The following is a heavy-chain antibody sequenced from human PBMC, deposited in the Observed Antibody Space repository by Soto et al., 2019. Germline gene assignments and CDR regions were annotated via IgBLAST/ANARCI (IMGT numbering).Heavy chain of an antibody. CDR1: GGSISSGGYY. CDR2: IYYSGST. CDR3: ARWGGWGFDY. J-gene: IGHJ4*02. D-gene: IGHD3-16*01. V-gene: IGHV4-31*03. Sequence: QVQLQESGPGLVKPSQTLSLTCTVSGGSISSGGYYWSWIRQHPGKGLEWIGYIYYSGSTYYNPSRKSRVTISVDTAKNRFSLKLSSGTAADTAVYYCARWGGWGFDYWGQGTLVTVSS.